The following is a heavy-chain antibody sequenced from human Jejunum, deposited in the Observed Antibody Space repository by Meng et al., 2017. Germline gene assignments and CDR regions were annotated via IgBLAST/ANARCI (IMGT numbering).Heavy chain of an antibody. CDR2: TYYRSKWFN. D-gene: IGHD1-26*01. Sequence: SQTRSLTGAISGDTVSNNIVAWNWIRQSPSRGLERLGRTYYRSKWFNEYASSVTSRITVNPDTSKNQFSLQLNSVTPEDTAVYYCARGGKYSFDYWGQGALVTVSS. J-gene: IGHJ4*02. CDR1: GDTVSNNIVA. V-gene: IGHV6-1*01. CDR3: ARGGKYSFDY.